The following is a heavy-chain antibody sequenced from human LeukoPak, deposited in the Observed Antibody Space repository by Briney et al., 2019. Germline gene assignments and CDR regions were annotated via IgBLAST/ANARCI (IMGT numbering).Heavy chain of an antibody. D-gene: IGHD3-10*01. J-gene: IGHJ4*02. CDR2: IYYSGST. V-gene: IGHV4-38-2*02. CDR3: ARVSYYYGSGSYRPTAVYYFDY. CDR1: GYSISSGYY. Sequence: SETLSLTCTVSGYSISSGYYWGWIRQPPGKGLEWIGSIYYSGSTYYNPSLKSRVTISVDTSKNQFSPKLSSVTAADTAVYYCARVSYYYGSGSYRPTAVYYFDYWGQGTLVTVSS.